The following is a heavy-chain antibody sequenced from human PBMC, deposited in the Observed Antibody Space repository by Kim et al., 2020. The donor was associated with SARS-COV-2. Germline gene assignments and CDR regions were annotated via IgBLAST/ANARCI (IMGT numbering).Heavy chain of an antibody. J-gene: IGHJ4*02. D-gene: IGHD3-16*01. Sequence: SETLSLTCTVSGGSISRYSFYWAWIRQPPGKGLEWIVSFHSSGTAYYNPSLKRRLTKSINASKNQFFLNLSSAAAADTAFYFCEALKFDLGGTHKWGQG. CDR2: FHSSGTA. CDR3: EALKFDLGGTHK. V-gene: IGHV4-39*01. CDR1: GGSISRYSFY.